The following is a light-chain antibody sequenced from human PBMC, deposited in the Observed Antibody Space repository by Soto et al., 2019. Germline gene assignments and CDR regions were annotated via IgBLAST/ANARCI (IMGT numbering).Light chain of an antibody. Sequence: DIQMTQSPSSLSASVGDRVTITCRASQTISSYVNWYQQKLGKAPKLLMYAASSLQSGVPSRFSGSGSGTDFTLTISSLPPEDFATYYCQQNYSIPFTFGQGTRLEI. CDR3: QQNYSIPFT. J-gene: IGKJ5*01. CDR2: AAS. V-gene: IGKV1-39*01. CDR1: QTISSY.